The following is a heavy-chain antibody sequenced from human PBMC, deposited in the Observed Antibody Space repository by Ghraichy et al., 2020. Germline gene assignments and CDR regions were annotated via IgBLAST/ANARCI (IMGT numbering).Heavy chain of an antibody. D-gene: IGHD3-22*01. Sequence: GGSLRLSCAASEFTFSSYGMHWVRQAPGKGLEWVAVIFYDGSNKYYADSVKGRFTISRDNSKNTLYLQMNSLRAEDTAVYFCAKGGKFYYDSGGKNWFDPWGQGTLVTVSS. CDR3: AKGGKFYYDSGGKNWFDP. V-gene: IGHV3-30*18. CDR1: EFTFSSYG. J-gene: IGHJ5*02. CDR2: IFYDGSNK.